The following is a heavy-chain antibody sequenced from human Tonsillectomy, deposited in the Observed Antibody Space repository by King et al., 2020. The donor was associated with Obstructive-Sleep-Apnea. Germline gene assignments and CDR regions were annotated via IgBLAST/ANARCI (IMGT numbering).Heavy chain of an antibody. CDR2: ISYDGSNK. CDR3: ARMFGSWYYYDSRANNHFDY. V-gene: IGHV3-30*04. Sequence: VQLVESGGGVVQPGRSLRLSCAASGFTFSSYAMHWVRQAPGKGLEWVAVISYDGSNKYYADSVKGRFTISRDNSKNTLYLQMNSLRAEDTAVYYCARMFGSWYYYDSRANNHFDYWGQGTLVTVSS. D-gene: IGHD3-22*01. J-gene: IGHJ4*02. CDR1: GFTFSSYA.